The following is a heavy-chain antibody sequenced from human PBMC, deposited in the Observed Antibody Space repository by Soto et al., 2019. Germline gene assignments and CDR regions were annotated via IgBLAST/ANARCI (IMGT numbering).Heavy chain of an antibody. CDR1: GYSFSRSR. V-gene: IGHV5-51*01. J-gene: IGHJ6*03. CDR3: ARLTDFWSGYNYMDV. CDR2: IYPGDSDT. D-gene: IGHD3-3*01. Sequence: VPALKISCEGSGYSFSRSRIGSVRQMPGKGLEWMGIIYPGDSDTRYSPSFQGQVTISADKSISTAYLQWSSLKASDTAMYYCARLTDFWSGYNYMDVWGKGTTVTVSS.